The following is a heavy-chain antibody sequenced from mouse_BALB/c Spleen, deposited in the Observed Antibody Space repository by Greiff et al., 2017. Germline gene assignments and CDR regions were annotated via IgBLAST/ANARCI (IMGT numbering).Heavy chain of an antibody. D-gene: IGHD3-2*02. CDR1: GYTFTSYW. J-gene: IGHJ2*01. Sequence: QVQLQQSGAELAKPGASVKMSCKASGYTFTSYWMHWVKQRPGQGLEWIGYINPSTGYTEYNQKFKDKATLTADKSSSTAYMQLSSLTSEDSAVYYCAREAPLFDYWGQGTTLTVSS. V-gene: IGHV1-7*01. CDR3: AREAPLFDY. CDR2: INPSTGYT.